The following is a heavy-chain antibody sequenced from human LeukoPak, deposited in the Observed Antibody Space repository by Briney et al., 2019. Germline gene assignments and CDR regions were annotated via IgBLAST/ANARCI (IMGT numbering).Heavy chain of an antibody. CDR2: ISAYNGNT. CDR3: ARDLFGRGSGSYYGY. CDR1: GYTFTSYG. J-gene: IGHJ4*02. Sequence: ALVKVSCKASGYTFTSYGISWVRQAPGQGLEWMGWISAYNGNTNYAQKLQGRVTMTTDTSTSTAYMELRSLRSDDTAVYYCARDLFGRGSGSYYGYWGQGTPVTVSS. V-gene: IGHV1-18*01. D-gene: IGHD3-10*01.